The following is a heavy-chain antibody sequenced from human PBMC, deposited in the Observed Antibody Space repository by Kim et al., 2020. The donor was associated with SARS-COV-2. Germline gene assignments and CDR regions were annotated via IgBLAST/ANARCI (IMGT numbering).Heavy chain of an antibody. V-gene: IGHV4-39*01. CDR1: GGSISSSSYY. CDR2: IYYSGST. CDR3: ARHPRGYSSSWYRLAYYYYGMDV. D-gene: IGHD6-13*01. Sequence: SETLSLTCTVSGGSISSSSYYWGWIRQPPGKGLEWIGSIYYSGSTYYNPSLQSRVTISVDTSKNQFSLKLSSVTAADTAVYYCARHPRGYSSSWYRLAYYYYGMDVWGQWTSVTVS. J-gene: IGHJ6*02.